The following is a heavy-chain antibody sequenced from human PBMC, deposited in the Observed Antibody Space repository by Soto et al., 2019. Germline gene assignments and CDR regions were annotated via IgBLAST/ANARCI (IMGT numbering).Heavy chain of an antibody. J-gene: IGHJ6*02. Sequence: PGESLKISCKGSGYSFTSYWISWVRQMPGKGLEWMGRIDPSDSYTNYSPSFQGHVTISADKSISTAYLQWSSLKASDTAMYYCARQSLGIAAADYGMDVWGQGTTVTVSS. CDR1: GYSFTSYW. CDR2: IDPSDSYT. CDR3: ARQSLGIAAADYGMDV. V-gene: IGHV5-10-1*01. D-gene: IGHD6-13*01.